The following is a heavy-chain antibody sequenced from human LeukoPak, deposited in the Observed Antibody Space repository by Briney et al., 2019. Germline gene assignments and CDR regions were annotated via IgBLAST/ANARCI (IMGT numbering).Heavy chain of an antibody. V-gene: IGHV3-21*01. CDR3: ASVRRGGLGAGGDSLDY. CDR1: GFTFSTYS. J-gene: IGHJ4*02. D-gene: IGHD3-16*01. Sequence: GRSLRLSCAASGFTFSTYSMNWVRQAPGKGPEWVSFISSSSSYIYYADSVKGRFTISRDNAKNSLYLHMNSLRAEDTAVYYCASVRRGGLGAGGDSLDYWGQGTLVTVSS. CDR2: ISSSSSYI.